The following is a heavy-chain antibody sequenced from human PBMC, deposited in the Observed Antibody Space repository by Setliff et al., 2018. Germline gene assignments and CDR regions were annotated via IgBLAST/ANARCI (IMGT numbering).Heavy chain of an antibody. CDR2: IYYSGST. Sequence: SETLSLTCTVSGGSISSYYWSWIRQPPGKGLEWIGYIYYSGSTNYNPSLKSRVTISVDTSKNQFSLKLSSVTAADTAVYYYARDGDNYYDSSGYYLNHAFDIWGQGTMVTVSS. D-gene: IGHD3-22*01. J-gene: IGHJ3*02. CDR3: ARDGDNYYDSSGYYLNHAFDI. V-gene: IGHV4-59*01. CDR1: GGSISSYY.